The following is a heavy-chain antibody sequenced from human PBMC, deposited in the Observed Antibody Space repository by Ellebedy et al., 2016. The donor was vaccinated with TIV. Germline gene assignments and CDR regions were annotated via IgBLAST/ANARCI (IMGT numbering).Heavy chain of an antibody. Sequence: GESLKISXAASGFTFSSYAMSWVRQAPGKGLEWVSAISGSGGSTYYADSVKGRFTISRDNSKNTLYLQMNSLRAEDTAVYYCAKGYDYYDSSGYYWYSDPPHHDAFDIWGQGTTVTVSS. CDR2: ISGSGGST. CDR3: AKGYDYYDSSGYYWYSDPPHHDAFDI. D-gene: IGHD3-22*01. CDR1: GFTFSSYA. J-gene: IGHJ3*02. V-gene: IGHV3-23*01.